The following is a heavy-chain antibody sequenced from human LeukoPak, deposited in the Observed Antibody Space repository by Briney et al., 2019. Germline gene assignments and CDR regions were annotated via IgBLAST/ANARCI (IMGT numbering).Heavy chain of an antibody. CDR3: ARDGETGAVDY. J-gene: IGHJ4*02. V-gene: IGHV4-59*01. Sequence: SETLSLTCTVSGGSISRYYWSWIRQPPGKGLEWIGYIYYSGSTNYNPSLKSRVTISVDTSKNQFSLKLSPVTAADTAVYYCARDGETGAVDYWGQGTLVTVSS. CDR1: GGSISRYY. D-gene: IGHD1-26*01. CDR2: IYYSGST.